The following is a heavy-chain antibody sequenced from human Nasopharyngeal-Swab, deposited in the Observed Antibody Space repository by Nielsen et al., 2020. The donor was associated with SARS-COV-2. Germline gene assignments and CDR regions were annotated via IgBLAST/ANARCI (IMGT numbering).Heavy chain of an antibody. Sequence: WIRQPPGKGLEWVSYISSSSSTIYYADSVKGRFTISRDNSKNTLYLQMNSLRAEDTAVYYCASARSGYDSDFDYWGQGTLVTVSS. D-gene: IGHD5-12*01. J-gene: IGHJ4*02. CDR3: ASARSGYDSDFDY. CDR2: ISSSSSTI. V-gene: IGHV3-48*01.